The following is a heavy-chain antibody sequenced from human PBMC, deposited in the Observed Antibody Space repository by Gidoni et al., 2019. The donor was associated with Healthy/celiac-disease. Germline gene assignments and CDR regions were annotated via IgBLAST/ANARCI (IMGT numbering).Heavy chain of an antibody. J-gene: IGHJ4*02. V-gene: IGHV3-15*07. CDR1: GFTFSNAW. D-gene: IGHD3-22*01. Sequence: EVQLVESGGGLVKPGGSLRLSCAASGFTFSNAWMNWVRQAPGKGLEWVGRIKSKTDGGTTDYAAPVKGRFTISRDDSKKTLYLQMNSLKTEDTAVYYCTTEEFYDSSGYYYFDYWGQGTLVTVSS. CDR2: IKSKTDGGTT. CDR3: TTEEFYDSSGYYYFDY.